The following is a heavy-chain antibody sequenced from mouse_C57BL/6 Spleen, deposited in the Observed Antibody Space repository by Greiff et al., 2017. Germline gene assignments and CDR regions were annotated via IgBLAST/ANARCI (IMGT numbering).Heavy chain of an antibody. CDR1: GFTFSSYA. D-gene: IGHD1-1*01. CDR2: ISDGGSYT. J-gene: IGHJ1*03. Sequence: EVKLMESGGGLVKPGGSLKLSCAASGFTFSSYAMSWVRQTPEKRLEWVATISDGGSYTYYPDNVKGRFTISRDNAKNNLYLQMSHLKSEDTAMYYCARDRGVFITTVVAPYWYFDVWGTGTTVTVSS. CDR3: ARDRGVFITTVVAPYWYFDV. V-gene: IGHV5-4*01.